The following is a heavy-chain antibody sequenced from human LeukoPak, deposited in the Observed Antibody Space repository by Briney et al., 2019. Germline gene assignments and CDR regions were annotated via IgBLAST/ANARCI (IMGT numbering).Heavy chain of an antibody. Sequence: GGSLRLSCAASGFTFSRYWMSWVRQAPGKGLEWVANIKKDGSEKYYVDSVKGRFTISRDNAKNSLYLQMNSLRAEDTAVYYCAREPYYDSSGYSPDYWGQGTLVTVSS. CDR3: AREPYYDSSGYSPDY. CDR1: GFTFSRYW. J-gene: IGHJ4*02. CDR2: IKKDGSEK. D-gene: IGHD3-22*01. V-gene: IGHV3-7*01.